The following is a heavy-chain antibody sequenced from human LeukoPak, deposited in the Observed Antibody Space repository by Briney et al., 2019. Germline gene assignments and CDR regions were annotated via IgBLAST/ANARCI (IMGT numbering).Heavy chain of an antibody. D-gene: IGHD2-2*01. Sequence: PSETLSLTCTVSGGSISSGGYYWSWIRQPPGKGLEWIGEINHSGSTNYNPSLKSRVTISVDTSKNQFSLKLSSVTAADTAVYYCATLEVPAAMIDAFHIWGQGTMVTVSS. CDR3: ATLEVPAAMIDAFHI. V-gene: IGHV4-39*07. CDR2: INHSGST. J-gene: IGHJ3*02. CDR1: GGSISSGGYY.